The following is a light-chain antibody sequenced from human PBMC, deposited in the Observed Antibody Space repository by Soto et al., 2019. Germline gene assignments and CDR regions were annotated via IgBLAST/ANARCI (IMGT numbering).Light chain of an antibody. V-gene: IGKV1-39*01. J-gene: IGKJ1*01. CDR1: QTIKTY. CDR3: QQTYTAPGS. CDR2: AAF. Sequence: DIQMTQSPSPLSASVGDSVTITCRASQTIKTYLNWYRHKQGKAPALLIYAAFRLQSGVASRISGSGSATYFILTISSLKPDDLATYYCQQTYTAPGSFGQGTKVEI.